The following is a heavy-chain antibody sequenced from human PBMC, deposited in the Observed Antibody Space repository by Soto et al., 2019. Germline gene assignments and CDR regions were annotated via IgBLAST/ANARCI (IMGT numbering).Heavy chain of an antibody. CDR2: ISYDGSNK. CDR3: ARDPSGIVGATVVFDY. D-gene: IGHD1-26*01. J-gene: IGHJ4*02. CDR1: GFTFSSYA. Sequence: QVQLVESGGGVVQPGRSLRLSCAASGFTFSSYAMHWVRQAPGKGLEWVAVISYDGSNKYYADSVKGRFTISRDNSKNTLYLQMNSLRAEDTAVYYCARDPSGIVGATVVFDYWGQGTLVTVSS. V-gene: IGHV3-30-3*01.